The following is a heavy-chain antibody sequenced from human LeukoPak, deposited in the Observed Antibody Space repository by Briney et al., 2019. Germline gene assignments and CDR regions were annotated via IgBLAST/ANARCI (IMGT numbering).Heavy chain of an antibody. Sequence: GRSLRLACAASGFMFNSVEVSWVRQAPGKRREWVAYSGGSHDTILYADSVKGRFTISRDNAKKSLYLQMNSLRAEQPAVYYCARVCEDMIRGLFDYWGQGILVTVSS. V-gene: IGHV3-48*03. CDR2: SGGSHDTI. D-gene: IGHD3-16*01. J-gene: IGHJ4*02. CDR1: GFMFNSVE. CDR3: ARVCEDMIRGLFDY.